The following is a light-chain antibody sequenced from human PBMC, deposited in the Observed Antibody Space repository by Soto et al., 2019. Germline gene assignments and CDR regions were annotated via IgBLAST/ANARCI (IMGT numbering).Light chain of an antibody. CDR3: QQYNSSPLMYT. J-gene: IGKJ2*01. CDR1: QSISSW. Sequence: DIQMTQSPSTLSASVGDRVTITCRASQSISSWLAWYQQKPGKAPKLRIYKASSLESGVPSRFSGSGSGTEFTLTISSLQPDDFATYYCQQYNSSPLMYTFGQGTKLEIK. CDR2: KAS. V-gene: IGKV1-5*03.